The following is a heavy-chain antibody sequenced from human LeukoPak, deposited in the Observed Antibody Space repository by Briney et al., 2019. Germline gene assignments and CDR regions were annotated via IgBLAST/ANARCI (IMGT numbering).Heavy chain of an antibody. CDR3: AKPRSMDV. V-gene: IGHV3-23*01. Sequence: GGSLRLSCTASGFTFDNYAMIWVRQASGKGLEWVSAISGSGGSTYYADSVKGRFTISRDNSKNTLYLQMNSLRAEDTAVYYCAKPRSMDVWGQGTTVTVSS. J-gene: IGHJ6*02. CDR2: ISGSGGST. CDR1: GFTFDNYA.